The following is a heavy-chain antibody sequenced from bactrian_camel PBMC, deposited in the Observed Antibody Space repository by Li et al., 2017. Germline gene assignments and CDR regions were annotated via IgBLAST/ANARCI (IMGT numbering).Heavy chain of an antibody. CDR2: ITAGSDST. J-gene: IGHJ4*01. Sequence: VQLVESGGGLVQPGGSLTLSCVASGFPFSVYDMSWVRRAPGKGLEWVSGITAGSDSTYYADSVKGRFTISRDNAKNTLYLQMDSLKTEDAARYYCAASDTRLYGANFPMDYKYWGQGTQVTV. D-gene: IGHD2*01. CDR1: GFPFSVYD. V-gene: IGHV3S40*01. CDR3: AASDTRLYGANFPMDYKY.